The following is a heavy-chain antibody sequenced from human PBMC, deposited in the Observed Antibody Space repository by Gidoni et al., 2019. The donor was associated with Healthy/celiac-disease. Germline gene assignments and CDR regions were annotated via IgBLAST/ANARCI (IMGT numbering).Heavy chain of an antibody. V-gene: IGHV3-21*01. D-gene: IGHD2-2*01. CDR3: ARHFMPFVAVYDY. J-gene: IGHJ4*02. CDR2: ISSSSSYI. Sequence: EVQLVESGGGLVKPGGSLRLSCATSGFNLSSDSMNWVRQAPGKGLQWVSSISSSSSYIYYEDSVKGLFTISRDNAKNSLHLQMNSLRAEHTAVYYCARHFMPFVAVYDYLGQGTLVTVSA. CDR1: GFNLSSDS.